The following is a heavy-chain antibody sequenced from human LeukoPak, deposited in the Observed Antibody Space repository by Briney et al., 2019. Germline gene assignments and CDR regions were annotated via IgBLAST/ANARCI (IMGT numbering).Heavy chain of an antibody. CDR1: GYTFTSYD. CDR2: MNPHSGNT. CDR3: ARGTNYYGMDV. J-gene: IGHJ6*02. Sequence: APVKVSCKASGYTFTSYDINWVRQATGQGLEWMGWMNPHSGNTGYAQKFQGRVTMTRNTSISTAYMELSSLRSEDTAVYYCARGTNYYGMDVWGQGTTVTVSS. V-gene: IGHV1-8*01.